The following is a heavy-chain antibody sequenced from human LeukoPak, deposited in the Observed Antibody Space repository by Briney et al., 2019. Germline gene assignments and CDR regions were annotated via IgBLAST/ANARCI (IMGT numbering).Heavy chain of an antibody. D-gene: IGHD3-10*01. CDR2: INDSGST. V-gene: IGHV4-34*01. CDR1: SGSFSGYY. J-gene: IGHJ4*02. Sequence: SETLSLTCAVYSGSFSGYYWSWIRQPPGKGLEWIGEINDSGSTNYNPSLKSRVTISVDTSKNQFSLKLSSVTAADTAVYYCARPRYGSGSYYGWGQGTLVTVSS. CDR3: ARPRYGSGSYYG.